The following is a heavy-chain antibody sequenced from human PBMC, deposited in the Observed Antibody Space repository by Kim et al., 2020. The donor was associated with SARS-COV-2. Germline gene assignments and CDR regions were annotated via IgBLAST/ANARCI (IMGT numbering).Heavy chain of an antibody. CDR2: IYYSGST. D-gene: IGHD3-3*01. CDR3: ARHASGITIFGVVTNYGMDV. J-gene: IGHJ6*02. Sequence: SETLSLTCTVSGGSISSSDYYWGWIRQPPGKGLEWIGSIYYSGSTYYNPSLKSRVTISVDTSKNQFSLKLSSVTAADTAVYYCARHASGITIFGVVTNYGMDVWGQGTTVTVSS. CDR1: GGSISSSDYY. V-gene: IGHV4-39*01.